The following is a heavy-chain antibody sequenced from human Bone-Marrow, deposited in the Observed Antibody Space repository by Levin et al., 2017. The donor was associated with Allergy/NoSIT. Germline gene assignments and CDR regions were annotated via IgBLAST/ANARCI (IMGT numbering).Heavy chain of an antibody. CDR2: IFYSGST. Sequence: PGGSLRLSCTVSGGSISGISHYWGWIRQPPGKGLEWIGTIFYSGSTFYNRSLRSRVTISVDASKNRFSLNLSSVTAADTAVYYCARQLGSCTATSCNYNFDYWGQGTLVTVSS. D-gene: IGHD2-2*01. J-gene: IGHJ4*02. CDR1: GGSISGISHY. V-gene: IGHV4-39*01. CDR3: ARQLGSCTATSCNYNFDY.